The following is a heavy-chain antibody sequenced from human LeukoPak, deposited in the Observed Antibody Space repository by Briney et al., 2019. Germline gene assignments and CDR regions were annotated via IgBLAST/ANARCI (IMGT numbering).Heavy chain of an antibody. CDR2: IYTSGST. Sequence: PSETLSLTCTVSGGSISSYYWSWIRQPAGKGLEWIGRIYTSGSTNYNPSLKSRVTMSVDTSKNQFSLKLSSVTAADTAVYYCARDWVWQWLVPRYNWFDPWGQGTLVTVSS. CDR1: GGSISSYY. V-gene: IGHV4-4*07. D-gene: IGHD6-19*01. CDR3: ARDWVWQWLVPRYNWFDP. J-gene: IGHJ5*02.